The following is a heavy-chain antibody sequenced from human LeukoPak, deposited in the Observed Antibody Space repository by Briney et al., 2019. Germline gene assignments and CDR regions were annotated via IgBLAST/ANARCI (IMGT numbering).Heavy chain of an antibody. CDR3: ARAAYDSNGYTANHDY. J-gene: IGHJ4*02. Sequence: GGSLRLSCAASGFTVSSNYMSWVRQAPGKGLEWVSVLYSDGSTYYADSVKGRFTISRDNSKNTLYLQMSNLRVEDTAAYYCARAAYDSNGYTANHDYWGQGTLVTVSS. CDR1: GFTVSSNY. D-gene: IGHD3-22*01. CDR2: LYSDGST. V-gene: IGHV3-53*01.